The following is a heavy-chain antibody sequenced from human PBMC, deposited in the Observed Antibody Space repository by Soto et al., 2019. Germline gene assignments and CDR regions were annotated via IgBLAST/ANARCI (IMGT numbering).Heavy chain of an antibody. D-gene: IGHD3-16*01. CDR3: VRDDFGLAIDY. V-gene: IGHV3-23*01. Sequence: GSLRLSCEGSGFTVSSHAMTWIRQAPGKGPEWVSTVTADGGTYYADSVKGRFAMSRDTSENTLYLQMNSLRAEDTAVYYCVRDDFGLAIDYWGLGTLVTLSS. CDR1: GFTVSSHA. J-gene: IGHJ4*02. CDR2: VTADGGT.